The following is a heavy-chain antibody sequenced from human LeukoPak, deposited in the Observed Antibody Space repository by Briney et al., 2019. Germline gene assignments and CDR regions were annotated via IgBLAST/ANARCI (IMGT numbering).Heavy chain of an antibody. Sequence: ASVKVSCKASGYTFTGYYMRWVRQAPGQGLEWMGWINPNSGGTNYAQRFQGRVTMTRDISTSTDYMELTSLTSDDTAMYYCARDNSVGETAWWFDPWGQGTLVTVSS. J-gene: IGHJ5*02. D-gene: IGHD1-26*01. CDR3: ARDNSVGETAWWFDP. CDR2: INPNSGGT. V-gene: IGHV1-2*02. CDR1: GYTFTGYY.